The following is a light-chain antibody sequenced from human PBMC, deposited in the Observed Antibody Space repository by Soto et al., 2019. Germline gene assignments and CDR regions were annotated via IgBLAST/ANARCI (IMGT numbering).Light chain of an antibody. V-gene: IGKV1-5*01. J-gene: IGKJ1*01. CDR1: QTMGSY. CDR3: QPYHSFSGT. CDR2: DAS. Sequence: DIEMTQSPATLSASVGDRATITCRASQTMGSYLAWYQQKPGQAPKLLIYDASTWATGIPARFSGSGSGTEFTLTITSLQSDDFATYYCQPYHSFSGTFGQGTKVDI.